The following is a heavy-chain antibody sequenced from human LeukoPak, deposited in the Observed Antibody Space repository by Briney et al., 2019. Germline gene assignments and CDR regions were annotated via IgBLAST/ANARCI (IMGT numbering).Heavy chain of an antibody. J-gene: IGHJ4*02. Sequence: PSETLSLTCAVYGGSFSGYYWSWIRQPPGKGLEWIGYIYYTGSTNYNPSLTSRVTMSVHTSKNQSSLKLSSVTAADTAVYYCAREAIQAAGTPYIDYWDQGTLVTVSS. CDR2: IYYTGST. CDR1: GGSFSGYY. V-gene: IGHV4-59*01. CDR3: AREAIQAAGTPYIDY. D-gene: IGHD6-13*01.